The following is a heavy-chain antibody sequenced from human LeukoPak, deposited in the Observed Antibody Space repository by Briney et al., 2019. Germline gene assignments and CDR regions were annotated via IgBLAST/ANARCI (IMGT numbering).Heavy chain of an antibody. CDR2: ISSSSSYI. Sequence: GGSLRLSCAASGFTFSSYSMNWVRQAPGKGLEWVSSISSSSSYIYYADSVKGRFTISRDNSKNTLYLQMNSLRAEDTAVYYCAKDLNYFGSGNYYTWDADYWGQGTLVTVSS. V-gene: IGHV3-21*04. J-gene: IGHJ4*02. CDR1: GFTFSSYS. D-gene: IGHD3-10*01. CDR3: AKDLNYFGSGNYYTWDADY.